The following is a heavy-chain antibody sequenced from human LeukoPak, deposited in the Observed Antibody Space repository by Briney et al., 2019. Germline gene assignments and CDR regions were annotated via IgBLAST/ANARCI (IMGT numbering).Heavy chain of an antibody. V-gene: IGHV3-66*04. Sequence: GRSLRISCSAHRSTFRAYTLIWYSQAPGKGLEWVSVIYSGGNTYYADSVKGRFTISRDNSKNTLYLQMNSLRAEDTAVYYCARRNIAAFDAFDIWGQGTMVTVSS. CDR1: RSTFRAYT. CDR3: ARRNIAAFDAFDI. D-gene: IGHD6-6*01. J-gene: IGHJ3*02. CDR2: IYSGGNT.